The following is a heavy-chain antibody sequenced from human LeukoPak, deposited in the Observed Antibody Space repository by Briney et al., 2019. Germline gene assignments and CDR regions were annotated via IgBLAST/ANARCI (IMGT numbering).Heavy chain of an antibody. CDR3: ARDHSSGWYRRPYYFDY. D-gene: IGHD6-19*01. CDR2: IKQDGSEK. CDR1: GFTFSSYW. V-gene: IGHV3-7*01. Sequence: PGGSLRLSCAASGFTFSSYWMSWVRQAPGKGLEWVANIKQDGSEKYYVDSVKGRFTISRDNAKNSLYLQMNSLRAEDTAVYYCARDHSSGWYRRPYYFDYWGQGTLVTVSS. J-gene: IGHJ4*02.